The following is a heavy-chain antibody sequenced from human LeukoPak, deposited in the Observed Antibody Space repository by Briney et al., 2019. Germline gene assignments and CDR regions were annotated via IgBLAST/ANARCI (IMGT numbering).Heavy chain of an antibody. Sequence: ASVKVSCKASGYTFTSYGISWVRQAPGQGLEWMGWISAYNGNTNYAQKLQGRVTMTTDTSTSTAYMELRSLRSDDTAVYYCASLTRGNCSGGSCYGYYYYYMDVWGKGTTVTVSS. CDR1: GYTFTSYG. CDR2: ISAYNGNT. D-gene: IGHD2-15*01. J-gene: IGHJ6*03. V-gene: IGHV1-18*01. CDR3: ASLTRGNCSGGSCYGYYYYYMDV.